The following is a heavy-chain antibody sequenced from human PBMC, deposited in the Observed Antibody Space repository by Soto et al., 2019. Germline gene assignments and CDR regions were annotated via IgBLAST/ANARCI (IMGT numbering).Heavy chain of an antibody. V-gene: IGHV3-64*01. Sequence: EVQLAESGGGLAQPGGSLRLSCAASGFTLSGYAMAWVRQAPGKGLEYVSGMSSNGVGTYYANSVQGRFTISRDNSKNRVYLQMGSLRPEDMAVYYCARRARPDFYYMDVWGKGTTVTVSS. CDR2: MSSNGVGT. J-gene: IGHJ6*03. D-gene: IGHD6-6*01. CDR1: GFTLSGYA. CDR3: ARRARPDFYYMDV.